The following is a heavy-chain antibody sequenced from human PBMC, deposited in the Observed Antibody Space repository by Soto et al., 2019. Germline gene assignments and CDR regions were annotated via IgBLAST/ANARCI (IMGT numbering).Heavy chain of an antibody. CDR1: GYTFTSDY. D-gene: IGHD3-10*01. Sequence: ASVKVSCKASGYTFTSDYMHWVRQAPGQGLEWMGIINPSGGSTSYAQKFQGRVTMTRDTSTSTVYMELSSLRSEDTAVYYCATDDYYGSGRYYQPRYYYYGMDVWGQGTTVTLSS. CDR2: INPSGGST. V-gene: IGHV1-46*01. J-gene: IGHJ6*02. CDR3: ATDDYYGSGRYYQPRYYYYGMDV.